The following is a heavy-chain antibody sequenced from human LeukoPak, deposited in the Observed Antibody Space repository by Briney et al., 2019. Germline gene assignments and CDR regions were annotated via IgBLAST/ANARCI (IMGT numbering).Heavy chain of an antibody. CDR1: GGSISSYY. CDR3: ARTSHPADNWFDP. V-gene: IGHV4-59*01. J-gene: IGHJ5*02. Sequence: SETLSLTCTVSGGSISSYYWSWIRQPPGKGLEWIGYIYYSGSTNYNPSLKSRVTVSVDTSKNQLSLKLSSVTAADTAVYYCARTSHPADNWFDPWGQGTLVTVSS. D-gene: IGHD6-25*01. CDR2: IYYSGST.